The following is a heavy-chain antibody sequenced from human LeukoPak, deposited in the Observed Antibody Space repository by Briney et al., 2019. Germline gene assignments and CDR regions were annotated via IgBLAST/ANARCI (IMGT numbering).Heavy chain of an antibody. CDR3: ATTGLRYYYMDV. CDR2: MNPNSGNT. CDR1: GYTFTNYD. J-gene: IGHJ6*03. D-gene: IGHD2-8*02. Sequence: ASVKVSCKASGYTFTNYDINWVRQATGQGLEWMGWMNPNSGNTGYAQKFQGRVTMTRNTSISTAYMELSSLRSEDTAVYYCATTGLRYYYMDVWGQGTMVTVSS. V-gene: IGHV1-8*01.